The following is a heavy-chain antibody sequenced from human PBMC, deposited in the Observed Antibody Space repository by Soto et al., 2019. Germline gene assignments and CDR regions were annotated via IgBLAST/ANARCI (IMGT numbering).Heavy chain of an antibody. D-gene: IGHD5-18*01. J-gene: IGHJ4*02. V-gene: IGHV4-59*01. CDR3: ARVRGYSYGYGSFDY. CDR2: IYYSGST. CDR1: GGSISSYY. Sequence: PSETLSLTCTVSGGSISSYYWSWIRQPPGKGLEWIGYIYYSGSTNYNPSLKSRVTISVDTSKNQFSLKLSSVTAADTAVYYCARVRGYSYGYGSFDYWGQGTLVTVSS.